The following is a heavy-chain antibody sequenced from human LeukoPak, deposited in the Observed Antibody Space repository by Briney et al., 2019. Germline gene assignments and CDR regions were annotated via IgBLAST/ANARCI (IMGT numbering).Heavy chain of an antibody. V-gene: IGHV1-69*04. CDR3: ARAARGYSGYDYRFDY. CDR1: GGTFSSYA. J-gene: IGHJ4*02. CDR2: IIPILGIA. D-gene: IGHD5-12*01. Sequence: SVTVSCTASGGTFSSYAISWVRQAPGQGLEWMGRIIPILGIANYAQKFQGRVTITADKSTSTAYMELSSLRSEDTAVYYCARAARGYSGYDYRFDYWGQGTLVTVSS.